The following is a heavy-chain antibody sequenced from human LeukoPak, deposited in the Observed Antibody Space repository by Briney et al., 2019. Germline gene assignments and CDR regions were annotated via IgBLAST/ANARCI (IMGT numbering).Heavy chain of an antibody. CDR3: AKDSSGDCGGDCYLYYFDY. J-gene: IGHJ4*02. V-gene: IGHV3-23*01. D-gene: IGHD2-21*02. CDR1: GFTFSSYA. CDR2: ISGSGGST. Sequence: GGSLRLSCAASGFTFSSYAMSWVRQAPGKGLEWVSAISGSGGSTYYADSVKGRFTISRDNSKNTLYLQMNSLRAEDTAVYYCAKDSSGDCGGDCYLYYFDYWGQGTLVTVSS.